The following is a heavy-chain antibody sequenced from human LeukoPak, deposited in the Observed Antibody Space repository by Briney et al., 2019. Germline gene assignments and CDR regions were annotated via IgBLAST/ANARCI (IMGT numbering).Heavy chain of an antibody. D-gene: IGHD6-6*01. CDR1: GYTFTGYY. CDR3: ARGVPVAARTSRWFDP. J-gene: IGHJ5*02. Sequence: ASVKVSCKASGYTFTGYYMHWVRQAPGQGLEWMGWISAYNGNTNYAQKLQGRVTMTTDTSTSTAYMELRSLRPDDTAVYYCARGVPVAARTSRWFDPWGQGTLVTVSS. V-gene: IGHV1-18*04. CDR2: ISAYNGNT.